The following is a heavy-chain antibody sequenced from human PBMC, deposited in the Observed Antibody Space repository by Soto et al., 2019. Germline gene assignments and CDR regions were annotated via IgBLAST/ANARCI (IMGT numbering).Heavy chain of an antibody. D-gene: IGHD6-19*01. J-gene: IGHJ4*02. V-gene: IGHV3-7*01. CDR1: KFTLSSYW. CDR3: ARDLRLPGIAVAGKTYFDY. Sequence: LRLSCAASKFTLSSYWMSWVRQAPGKGLEWVANIKQDGSEKYYVDSVKGRLTISRDNAKNSLFLQMNSLRAEDTAVYYCARDLRLPGIAVAGKTYFDYWGQGTLVTVSS. CDR2: IKQDGSEK.